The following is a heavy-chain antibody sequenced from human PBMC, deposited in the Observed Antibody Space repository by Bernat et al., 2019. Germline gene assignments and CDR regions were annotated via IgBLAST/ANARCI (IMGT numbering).Heavy chain of an antibody. D-gene: IGHD4-23*01. CDR2: IIHILGIA. J-gene: IGHJ4*02. CDR3: AGGALSTYGVNSGSADY. Sequence: QVQLVQYGSELKKPGASVKVYGKASGGTFSSYAISGVRQAPGQGLEWMGRIIHILGIANYAQKFQGRVTITADKSTCTAYMELRSLRSVDTAVYYCAGGALSTYGVNSGSADYWGQGTLVTVSS. CDR1: GGTFSSYA. V-gene: IGHV1-69*09.